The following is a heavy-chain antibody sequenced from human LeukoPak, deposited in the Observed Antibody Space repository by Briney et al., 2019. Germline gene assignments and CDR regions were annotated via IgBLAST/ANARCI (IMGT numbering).Heavy chain of an antibody. CDR2: ISGSGGST. V-gene: IGHV3-23*01. Sequence: GGSLRLSCAASGFTFSSYAMSWVRQAPGKGLEWVSAISGSGGSTYYADSVKGRFTISRDNSKNTLYLQMNSLKTEDTAVYYCTTDEHDYVWGSYHADAFDIWGQGTMVTVSS. CDR1: GFTFSSYA. J-gene: IGHJ3*02. CDR3: TTDEHDYVWGSYHADAFDI. D-gene: IGHD3-16*02.